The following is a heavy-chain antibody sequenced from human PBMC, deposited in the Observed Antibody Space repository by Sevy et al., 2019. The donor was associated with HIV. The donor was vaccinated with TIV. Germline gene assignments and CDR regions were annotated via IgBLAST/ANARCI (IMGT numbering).Heavy chain of an antibody. CDR1: GFTFSNAW. CDR3: TTDQKQRALSALFDY. D-gene: IGHD1-1*01. J-gene: IGHJ4*02. Sequence: GGSLRLSCAASGFTFSNAWMSWVRQAPGKGLEWVGRIKTKADGGTTDYAAPVKGRFTISRDDSKNTLYLQMNSLKTEDTAIYYCTTDQKQRALSALFDYWGQGTLVTVSS. CDR2: IKTKADGGTT. V-gene: IGHV3-15*01.